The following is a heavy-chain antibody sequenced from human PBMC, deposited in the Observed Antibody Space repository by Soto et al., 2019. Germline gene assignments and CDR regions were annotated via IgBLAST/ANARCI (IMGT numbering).Heavy chain of an antibody. CDR1: GGSISSGGYS. CDR3: AAGGGLPRYY. CDR2: IYHSGST. J-gene: IGHJ4*02. Sequence: QLQLQESGSGLVKPSQTLSLTCAVSGGSISSGGYSWSWIRQPPGKGLEWIGYIYHSGSTYYNPSLNSRVAMPXDRSSYQFSLELGSGTPADTAVYYCAAGGGLPRYYWGQGTLVTVPS. D-gene: IGHD5-12*01. V-gene: IGHV4-30-2*01.